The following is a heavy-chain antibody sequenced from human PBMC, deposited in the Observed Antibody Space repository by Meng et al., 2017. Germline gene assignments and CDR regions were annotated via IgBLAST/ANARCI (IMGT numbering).Heavy chain of an antibody. CDR3: ARDGARDSSGYGIDY. V-gene: IGHV3-21*01. D-gene: IGHD3-22*01. CDR2: ISSSSSYI. J-gene: IGHJ4*02. Sequence: GESLKISCTASGFIFSSYNINWVRQAPGKGLEWVSSISSSSSYIHYADSVKGRFTISRDNAKNSLYLQMNSLRAEDTAVYYCARDGARDSSGYGIDYWGQGTLVTVSS. CDR1: GFIFSSYN.